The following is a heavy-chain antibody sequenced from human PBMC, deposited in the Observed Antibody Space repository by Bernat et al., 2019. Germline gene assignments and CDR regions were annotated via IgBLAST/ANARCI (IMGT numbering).Heavy chain of an antibody. Sequence: EVQLVESGGGLVQPGGSLRLSCAASGFTFSSYWMHWVRQAPGKGLVWVSRINSDESSTSYADSVKGRFTISRDNAKNTLYLQMNSLRAEDTAVYYCARDQYYDFWSGFNNWFDPWGQGTLVTVSS. J-gene: IGHJ5*02. CDR1: GFTFSSYW. D-gene: IGHD3-3*01. V-gene: IGHV3-74*01. CDR2: INSDESST. CDR3: ARDQYYDFWSGFNNWFDP.